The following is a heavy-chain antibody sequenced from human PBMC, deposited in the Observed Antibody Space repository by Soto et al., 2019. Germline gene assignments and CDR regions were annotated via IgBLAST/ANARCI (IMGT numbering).Heavy chain of an antibody. J-gene: IGHJ6*02. CDR3: AKGTQFFYYYAMDV. CDR2: LSGSGDTT. V-gene: IGHV3-23*01. Sequence: GALSLSCAASGFTFSSYGMNWVRQAPGKGLEWVSALSGSGDTTYYADSVRGRFSISRDNSKNTLYLQMSSLRGEDTAVYYCAKGTQFFYYYAMDVWGQGTTVTVSS. CDR1: GFTFSSYG.